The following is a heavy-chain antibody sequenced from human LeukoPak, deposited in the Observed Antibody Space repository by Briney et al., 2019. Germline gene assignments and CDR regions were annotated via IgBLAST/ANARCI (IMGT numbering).Heavy chain of an antibody. CDR1: GDSISYHY. CDR3: AGGMHEGGN. D-gene: IGHD2-15*01. Sequence: SETLSVTCTVSGDSISYHYWTWIRQPPGQGLEWIGHIYYGGRTNYNPSLKSRVTISIDTSKNQFSLRLTSVTAADTAVYYCAGGMHEGGNWGQGTLVTVSS. V-gene: IGHV4-59*11. CDR2: IYYGGRT. J-gene: IGHJ4*02.